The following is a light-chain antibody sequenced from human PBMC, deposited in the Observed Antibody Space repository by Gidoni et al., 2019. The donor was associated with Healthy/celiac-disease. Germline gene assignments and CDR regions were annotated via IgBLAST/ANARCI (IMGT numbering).Light chain of an antibody. Sequence: DIQMTQSPSSLSASVGDRVTITCRASQDNSKYLACFQQKPGKAPKSLIYAASSLHSGVPSRFSGIESGTDFTLTISSLQPEDFATYYCQQYNSYPLTFGGGTKVEIK. CDR2: AAS. V-gene: IGKV1-16*01. J-gene: IGKJ4*01. CDR3: QQYNSYPLT. CDR1: QDNSKY.